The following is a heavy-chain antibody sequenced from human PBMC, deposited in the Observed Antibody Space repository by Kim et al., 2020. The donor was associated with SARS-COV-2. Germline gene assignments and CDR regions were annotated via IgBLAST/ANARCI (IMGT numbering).Heavy chain of an antibody. CDR2: INWNGGST. Sequence: GGSLRLSCAASGFTFDDYGMSWVRQAPGKGLEWVSGINWNGGSTGYADSVKGRFTISRDNAKNSLYLQMNSLRAEDTALHHCARASSGSYYYYYGMDVWGQGTTVTVSS. CDR1: GFTFDDYG. D-gene: IGHD1-26*01. V-gene: IGHV3-20*01. J-gene: IGHJ6*02. CDR3: ARASSGSYYYYYGMDV.